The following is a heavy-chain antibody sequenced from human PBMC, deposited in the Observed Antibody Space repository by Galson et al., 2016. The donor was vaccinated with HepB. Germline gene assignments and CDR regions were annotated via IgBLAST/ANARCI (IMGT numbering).Heavy chain of an antibody. CDR3: VRGANDAFDF. Sequence: SLRLSCAASGFSFSSYGIHWVRQAPGKGLEWLSYIIDDGSTVYYADSVKGRFIISRDNAKKSLYLQMNSLRTDDTAVYFCVRGANDAFDFWGQGTMVAVS. J-gene: IGHJ3*01. CDR1: GFSFSSYG. CDR2: IIDDGSTV. V-gene: IGHV3-48*01.